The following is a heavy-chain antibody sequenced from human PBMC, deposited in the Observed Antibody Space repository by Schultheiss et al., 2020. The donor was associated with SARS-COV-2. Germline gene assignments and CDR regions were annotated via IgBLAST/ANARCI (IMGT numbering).Heavy chain of an antibody. CDR2: IWYDGSNK. Sequence: GESLKISCAASGFTFSSYGMHWVRQAPGKGLEWVAVIWYDGSNKYYADSVKGRFTISRDNSKNTLYLQMNSLRAEDTAVYYCAKGASGYYYDSSGYSRSLDVWGQGTTVTVSS. CDR1: GFTFSSYG. CDR3: AKGASGYYYDSSGYSRSLDV. D-gene: IGHD3-22*01. J-gene: IGHJ6*02. V-gene: IGHV3-30*02.